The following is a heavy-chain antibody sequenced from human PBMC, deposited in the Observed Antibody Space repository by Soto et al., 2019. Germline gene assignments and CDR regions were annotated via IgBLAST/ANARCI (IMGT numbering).Heavy chain of an antibody. CDR2: INPGGST. V-gene: IGHV4-34*01. D-gene: IGHD6-6*01. CDR3: ARGLFKRSARHFYYYGMDV. CDR1: GPSFSGYC. J-gene: IGHJ6*01. Sequence: PSETLSLTCAVSGPSFSGYCWTWVRQPSGKGPEWMGEINPGGSTNYSPSLKSRVTISIDTSKNQVSLTLKSVTAADTAVYYCARGLFKRSARHFYYYGMDVWGQGTSVTVSS.